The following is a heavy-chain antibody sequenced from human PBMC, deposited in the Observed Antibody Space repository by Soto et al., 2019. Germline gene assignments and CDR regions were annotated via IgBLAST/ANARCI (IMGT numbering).Heavy chain of an antibody. CDR3: AHLTYYYYSSGYYSRAEYFQH. V-gene: IGHV2-5*02. CDR1: GFSLSTSGVG. CDR2: IYWDDDK. D-gene: IGHD3-22*01. J-gene: IGHJ1*01. Sequence: QITLKESGPTLVKATQTLTLTCTFSGFSLSTSGVGVGWIRQPPGKALEWLALIYWDDDKRYSPSLKSRLTITKDTSKNQVVLTMTNMDPVDTATYYCAHLTYYYYSSGYYSRAEYFQHWGQGTLVTVSS.